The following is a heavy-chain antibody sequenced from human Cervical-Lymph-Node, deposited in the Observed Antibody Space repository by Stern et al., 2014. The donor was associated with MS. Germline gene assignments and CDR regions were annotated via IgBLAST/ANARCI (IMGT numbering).Heavy chain of an antibody. V-gene: IGHV3-74*02. CDR3: TRMPTDSSGWYVCGMDV. D-gene: IGHD6-19*01. J-gene: IGHJ6*02. Sequence: EVQLVESGGGLVQPGGSLRLSCAASGFTFSSYWLHSVRQAPGKGLVWVSRINGDGSITNYADSEKGRFTIPRDNAKNTLYLEMNSLRVEDTAVYYCTRMPTDSSGWYVCGMDVWGQGTTVTVSS. CDR2: INGDGSIT. CDR1: GFTFSSYW.